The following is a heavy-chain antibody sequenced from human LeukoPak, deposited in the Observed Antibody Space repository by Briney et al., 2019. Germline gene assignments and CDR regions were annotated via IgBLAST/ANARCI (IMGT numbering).Heavy chain of an antibody. D-gene: IGHD4-17*01. CDR2: ISWNSGSI. Sequence: GGSLRLSCAASGFTFDDYAVHWVRQAPGKGLEWVSGISWNSGSIGYADSVKGRFTISRDNAKNSLYLQMNSLRAEDTALYYCASSPELGTVTGRFDYWGQGTLVTVSS. CDR1: GFTFDDYA. J-gene: IGHJ4*02. V-gene: IGHV3-9*01. CDR3: ASSPELGTVTGRFDY.